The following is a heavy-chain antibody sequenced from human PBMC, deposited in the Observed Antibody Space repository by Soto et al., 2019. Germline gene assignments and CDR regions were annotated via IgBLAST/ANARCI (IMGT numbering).Heavy chain of an antibody. CDR3: ARGFRFGYSSSAVCGMDV. J-gene: IGHJ6*02. CDR1: GGSFIGYY. CDR2: INHSGST. Sequence: PSETLSLTCAVYGGSFIGYYCIFIRHPPCKWLEWIVEINHSGSTNYNPSLKSRVTISVDTSKNQFSLKLSSVTAADTAVYYCARGFRFGYSSSAVCGMDVWGQGTTVTVSS. D-gene: IGHD6-13*01. V-gene: IGHV4-34*01.